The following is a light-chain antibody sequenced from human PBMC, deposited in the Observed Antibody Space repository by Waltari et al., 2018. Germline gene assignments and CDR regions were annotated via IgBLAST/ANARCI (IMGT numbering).Light chain of an antibody. J-gene: IGLJ2*01. CDR3: SSYTDTNTLHVV. Sequence: SAMTQPASVSGSPGQSITISCPGTSSDIGSFNYISWYQQHPGEGPKLIIYGVTKRPSGVSNRFSGSKSGNTASLTISGLQADDEAEYFCSSYTDTNTLHVVFGGGTKLSVL. CDR2: GVT. CDR1: SSDIGSFNY. V-gene: IGLV2-14*03.